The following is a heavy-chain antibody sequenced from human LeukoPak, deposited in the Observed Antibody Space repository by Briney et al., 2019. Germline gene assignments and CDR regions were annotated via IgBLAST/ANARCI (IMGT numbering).Heavy chain of an antibody. CDR1: GFTFSSYA. V-gene: IGHV3-23*01. CDR2: ISGSGGST. CDR3: AKDHSSGWPENWFDP. J-gene: IGHJ5*02. D-gene: IGHD6-19*01. Sequence: GGSLRLSCAASGFTFSSYAMSWVRQAPGKGLEWVSAISGSGGSTYYADSVKGWFTISRDNSKNTLYLQMNSLRAEDTAVYYCAKDHSSGWPENWFDPWGQGTLVTVSS.